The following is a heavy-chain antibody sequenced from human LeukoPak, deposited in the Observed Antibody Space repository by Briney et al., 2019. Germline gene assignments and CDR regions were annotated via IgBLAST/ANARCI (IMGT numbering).Heavy chain of an antibody. J-gene: IGHJ3*02. D-gene: IGHD6-19*01. CDR2: FSSDGSTT. CDR1: GFIVSNYW. Sequence: GGSLRLSCTASGFIVSNYWMHWVRHAPGKGLVWVSRFSSDGSTTNYADSVRGRFTISRDNAKNTLYLQMTSLRVEDTAVYYCARAVAGTRNALDIWGQGTMVTVSP. CDR3: ARAVAGTRNALDI. V-gene: IGHV3-74*01.